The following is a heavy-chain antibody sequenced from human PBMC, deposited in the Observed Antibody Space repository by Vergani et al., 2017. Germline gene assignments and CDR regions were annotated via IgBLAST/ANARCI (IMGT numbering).Heavy chain of an antibody. V-gene: IGHV4-61*02. J-gene: IGHJ4*02. Sequence: QVHLNEAGPGLVKPSQTLSLTCTVSGASITSGSFYWSWIRQPAGKGLEWIGRIHASGTKNYNPSLRSRVTLSVDTSKNQFSLKLSSVTAADSALYYCVSYRSSSGPVLRWGQGTLVTVSS. CDR1: GASITSGSFY. D-gene: IGHD6-6*01. CDR3: VSYRSSSGPVLR. CDR2: IHASGTK.